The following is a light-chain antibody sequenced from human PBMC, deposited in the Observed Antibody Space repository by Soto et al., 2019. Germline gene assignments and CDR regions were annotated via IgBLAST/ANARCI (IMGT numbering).Light chain of an antibody. CDR2: DAS. J-gene: IGKJ1*01. CDR1: QSVSSY. Sequence: DILLTQSPVTLSLSAGERATLSCGASQSVSSYLAWYQQKPGQAPRLLIYDASNGATGIPARFSGSGSGTDFTLTISSLEPEDFAVYYCQQRSNWPGTFGQGTKVDNK. V-gene: IGKV3-11*01. CDR3: QQRSNWPGT.